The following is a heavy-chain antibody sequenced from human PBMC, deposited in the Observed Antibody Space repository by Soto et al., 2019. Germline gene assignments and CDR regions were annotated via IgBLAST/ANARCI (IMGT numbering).Heavy chain of an antibody. CDR2: IYYSGST. Sequence: SETLSLSCIVCGRSISSSRYYWGWIRQPQGKEMEWIGSIYYSGSTYYNPSLKSRVTISVDTSKNQFSLKLSSVTVADTAVFYCARHNGYNSSWYSLFDYWGQGTLVTVSS. V-gene: IGHV4-39*01. CDR3: ARHNGYNSSWYSLFDY. J-gene: IGHJ4*02. D-gene: IGHD6-13*01. CDR1: GRSISSSRYY.